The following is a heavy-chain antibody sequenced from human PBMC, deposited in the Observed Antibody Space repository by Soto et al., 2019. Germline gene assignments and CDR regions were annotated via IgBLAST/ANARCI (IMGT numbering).Heavy chain of an antibody. CDR3: ARVAMTNNSSSWYWYYYYGMDV. CDR2: IYYSGST. V-gene: IGHV4-30-4*01. J-gene: IGHJ6*02. CDR1: GGSISSGDYY. Sequence: QVQLQESGPGLVKPSQTLSLTCTVSGGSISSGDYYWSWIRQPPGKGLEWIGYIYYSGSTYYNPSLKSRVTLSVDTSKNQFSLKLSSVTAADTAVYYCARVAMTNNSSSWYWYYYYGMDVWGQGTTVTVSS. D-gene: IGHD6-13*01.